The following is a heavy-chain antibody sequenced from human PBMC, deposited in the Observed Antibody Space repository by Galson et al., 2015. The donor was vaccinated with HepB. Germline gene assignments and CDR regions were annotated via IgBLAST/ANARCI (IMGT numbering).Heavy chain of an antibody. CDR1: GGTFSSYA. CDR2: IIPIFGTA. V-gene: IGHV1-69*13. J-gene: IGHJ6*03. CDR3: ARSRGTGGVLRYYYMDV. Sequence: SVKVSFKASGGTFSSYAISWVRQAPGQGLEWMGGIIPIFGTANYAQKFQGRVTITADESTSTAYMELSSLRSEDTAVYYCARSRGTGGVLRYYYMDVWGKGTTVTVSS. D-gene: IGHD2-8*02.